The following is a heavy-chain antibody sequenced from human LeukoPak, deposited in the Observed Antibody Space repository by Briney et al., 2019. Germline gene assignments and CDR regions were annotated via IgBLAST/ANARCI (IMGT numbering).Heavy chain of an antibody. D-gene: IGHD5-12*01. CDR1: GYSITSGSY. CDR2: IHHSGST. CDR3: ARRGVTTIEYFFDY. Sequence: PSETLSLTCTVSGYSITSGSYWGWIRQPPGKGLEWIGRIHHSGSTYYNPSLKSRVTISVDTSKNQFSLKLSSVTAADTAVYYCARRGVTTIEYFFDYWGQGALVTVSS. V-gene: IGHV4-38-2*02. J-gene: IGHJ4*02.